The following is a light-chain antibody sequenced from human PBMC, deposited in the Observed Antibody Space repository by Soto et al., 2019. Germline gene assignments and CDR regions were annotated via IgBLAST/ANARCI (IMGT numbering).Light chain of an antibody. CDR3: ASWDGSLSGHV. CDR1: SSDIGGYDH. Sequence: QSALTQPPSASGSPGQSVTISCTGTSSDIGGYDHVSWYRQDPGKAPKVMIYEVTKRPSGVPDRFSGSKSGTSASLAISGLRSEDEADYYCASWDGSLSGHVFGTGTKLTVL. J-gene: IGLJ1*01. V-gene: IGLV2-8*01. CDR2: EVT.